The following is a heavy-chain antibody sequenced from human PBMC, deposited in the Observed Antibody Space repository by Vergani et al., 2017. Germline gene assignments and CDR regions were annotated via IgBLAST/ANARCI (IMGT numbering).Heavy chain of an antibody. D-gene: IGHD6-25*01. Sequence: QVQLQESGPGVVKPSQTLSLTFAVSGGSISSGDHCWTWIRQRPGKGLEWIGDIFYSGTTYDNPSLRSRLTISVDTSQNQFSLTLRSVTAADTAVYYCARVDTQVPATSHFYYMDVWGKGTTVVVSS. CDR1: GGSISSGDHC. CDR3: ARVDTQVPATSHFYYMDV. V-gene: IGHV4-31*11. CDR2: IFYSGTT. J-gene: IGHJ6*03.